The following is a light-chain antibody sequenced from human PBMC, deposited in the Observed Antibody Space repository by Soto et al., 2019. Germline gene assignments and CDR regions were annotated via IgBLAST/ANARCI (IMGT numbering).Light chain of an antibody. V-gene: IGKV1-5*03. CDR1: QSISSW. CDR3: QQYNSYSVT. Sequence: DIQMTQSPSTLSASVGDRVTITCRASQSISSWLAWYQQKPGKAPKLLIYKASSLESGVPSRFSGNGSGTEFTLTISSLQPDDFATYYCQQYNSYSVTFGQGTKVEI. CDR2: KAS. J-gene: IGKJ1*01.